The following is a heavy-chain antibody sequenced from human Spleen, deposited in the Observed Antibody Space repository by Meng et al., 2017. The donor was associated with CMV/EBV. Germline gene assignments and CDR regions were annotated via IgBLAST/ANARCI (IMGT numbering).Heavy chain of an antibody. Sequence: GESLKISCAASGFTFSSYSMNWVRQAPGKGLEWVSSISSSTSYIYYADSVKGRFTISRDNAKNSLYPQMNSLRAEDTAVYYCAREIGDYYDSSGYYYDWGQGTLVTVSS. D-gene: IGHD3-22*01. CDR1: GFTFSSYS. CDR3: AREIGDYYDSSGYYYD. V-gene: IGHV3-21*01. CDR2: ISSSTSYI. J-gene: IGHJ4*02.